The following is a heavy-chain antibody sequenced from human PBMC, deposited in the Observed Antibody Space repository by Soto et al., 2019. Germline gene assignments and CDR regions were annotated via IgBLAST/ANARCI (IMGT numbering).Heavy chain of an antibody. V-gene: IGHV3-30*18. CDR1: GFTFIDYG. CDR2: ISYGGSNK. J-gene: IGHJ6*02. Sequence: QVQLVESGGGVVQPGTSLRLSCAAYGFTFIDYGMHWVRQAPGKGLEWVALISYGGSNKYYADSVKGRFTISRDNSKNTLYLQMNSLRAEDTDVYYFAKRLQGVRDGIDFWGHGTTVTVSS. D-gene: IGHD3-10*02. CDR3: AKRLQGVRDGIDF.